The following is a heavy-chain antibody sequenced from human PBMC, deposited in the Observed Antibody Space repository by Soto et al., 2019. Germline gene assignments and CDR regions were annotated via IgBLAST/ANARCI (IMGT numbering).Heavy chain of an antibody. CDR2: IIPIFGTA. V-gene: IGHV1-69*13. D-gene: IGHD3-9*01. Sequence: SVKVSCKASGGTFSSHAISWVRQAPGQGLEWMGGIIPIFGTANYAQKFQGRVTITADESTSTAYMELSSLRAEDTAVYYCARRLVVRYFDWLSHFDYWGQGTLVTVSS. CDR1: GGTFSSHA. J-gene: IGHJ4*02. CDR3: ARRLVVRYFDWLSHFDY.